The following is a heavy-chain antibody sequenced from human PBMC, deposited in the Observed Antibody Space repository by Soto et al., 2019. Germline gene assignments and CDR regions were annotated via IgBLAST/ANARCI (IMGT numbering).Heavy chain of an antibody. V-gene: IGHV4-39*01. Sequence: QLQLQESGPGLVKPSETLSLTCTVSGDSLSGSTYYWGWIRQPPGKGLQWVVSRLDSANTYYNPSLKSRVTISVDTSNNQFSLRLNSVTAADTAIYYCARHGPRSYVLWGQGTLVTVSS. CDR2: RLDSANT. CDR1: GDSLSGSTYY. J-gene: IGHJ4*02. D-gene: IGHD2-21*01. CDR3: ARHGPRSYVL.